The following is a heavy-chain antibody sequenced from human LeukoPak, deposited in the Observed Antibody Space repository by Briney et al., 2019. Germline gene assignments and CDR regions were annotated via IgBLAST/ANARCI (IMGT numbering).Heavy chain of an antibody. CDR1: GGSISSYY. V-gene: IGHV4-59*01. D-gene: IGHD3-3*01. J-gene: IGHJ5*02. Sequence: SETQSLTCTVSGGSISSYYWSWIRQPPGKGLEWIGYIYYSGSTNYNPSLKSRVTISVDTSKNQFSLKLSSVTAADTAVYYCAREITIFGVVRFDPWGQGTLVTVSS. CDR2: IYYSGST. CDR3: AREITIFGVVRFDP.